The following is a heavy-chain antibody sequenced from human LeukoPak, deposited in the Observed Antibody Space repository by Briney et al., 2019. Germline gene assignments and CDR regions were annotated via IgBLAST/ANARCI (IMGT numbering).Heavy chain of an antibody. CDR2: IYPGDSDT. J-gene: IGHJ4*02. V-gene: IGHV5-51*01. CDR3: ARLIAVAGLYYFDY. CDR1: GYSFTSYW. D-gene: IGHD6-19*01. Sequence: GESLKISCKGSGYSFTSYWIGWVRQMPGKGLECIGIIYPGDSDTRYSPSFQGQVTISADKSISTAYLQWSSLKASDTAMYYCARLIAVAGLYYFDYWGQGTLVTVSS.